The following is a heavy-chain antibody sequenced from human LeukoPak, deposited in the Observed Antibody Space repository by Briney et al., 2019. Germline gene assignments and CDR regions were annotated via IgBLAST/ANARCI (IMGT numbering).Heavy chain of an antibody. J-gene: IGHJ6*02. D-gene: IGHD3-9*01. CDR3: ARAFMPQKGILTGYALPYGMDV. Sequence: ASVKVSCKASGYTFTGYYMHWVRQAPGQGLEWMGGIIPIFGTANYAQKFQGRVTITADESTSTAYMELSSLRSEDTAVYYCARAFMPQKGILTGYALPYGMDVWGQGTTVTVSS. CDR1: GYTFTGYY. CDR2: IIPIFGTA. V-gene: IGHV1-69*13.